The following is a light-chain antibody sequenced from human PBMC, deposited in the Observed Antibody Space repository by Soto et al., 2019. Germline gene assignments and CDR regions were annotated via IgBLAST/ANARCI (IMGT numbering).Light chain of an antibody. CDR2: AAS. CDR3: QQSYSTPCT. J-gene: IGKJ2*02. V-gene: IGKV1-39*01. CDR1: KTISTY. Sequence: DIQMTQSPSSLSAFVGDRVTISCRASKTISTYLNWYQQKPGQAPKVLIFAASSLKSGVPSRFSGSGSGTDFTLTINSLQPEDFATYFCQQSYSTPCTFGQGTKLEI.